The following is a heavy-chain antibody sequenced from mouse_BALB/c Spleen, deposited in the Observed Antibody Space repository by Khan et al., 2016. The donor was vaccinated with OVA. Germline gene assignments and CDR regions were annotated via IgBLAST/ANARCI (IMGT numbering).Heavy chain of an antibody. V-gene: IGHV5-12-2*01. CDR3: ARHVGRHYFDY. Sequence: EVQVVESGGGLVQPGGSLKLSCAASGFTFSNYPMSWVRQTPEKRLEWVAYISNGGGSTYSPDTVKGRFTISRDNAKNTLYLQMSSLKSEDTAMYYCARHVGRHYFDYWGQGTTLTVSS. CDR1: GFTFSNYP. CDR2: ISNGGGST. J-gene: IGHJ2*01. D-gene: IGHD4-1*01.